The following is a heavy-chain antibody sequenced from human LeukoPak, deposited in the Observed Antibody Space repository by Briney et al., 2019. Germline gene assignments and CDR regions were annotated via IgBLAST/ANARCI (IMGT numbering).Heavy chain of an antibody. Sequence: PSETLSLTCTVSGGSISSYYWSWIRQPPGKGLEWIGYIYYSGSTNYNPSLKSRVTISVDTSKNQFSLSLTSVTAADTAVYYCAREGSRRLYMDVWGRGTTVTVSS. CDR3: AREGSRRLYMDV. J-gene: IGHJ6*03. V-gene: IGHV4-59*12. D-gene: IGHD6-25*01. CDR2: IYYSGST. CDR1: GGSISSYY.